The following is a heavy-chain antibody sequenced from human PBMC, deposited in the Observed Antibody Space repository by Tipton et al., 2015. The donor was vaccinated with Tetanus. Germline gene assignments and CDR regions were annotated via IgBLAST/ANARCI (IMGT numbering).Heavy chain of an antibody. J-gene: IGHJ5*01. CDR1: GFTLSNYD. CDR2: IGTPGDT. V-gene: IGHV3-13*01. D-gene: IGHD3-3*01. Sequence: SLRLSCAASGFTLSNYDINWVRQSTGKGLEWISSIGTPGDTYYPGSVKGRFTNSRDNAKNSLYLQMNGLRDDDTAVYFCARDFRPIFGVAHPFDSWGQGTLVTVSS. CDR3: ARDFRPIFGVAHPFDS.